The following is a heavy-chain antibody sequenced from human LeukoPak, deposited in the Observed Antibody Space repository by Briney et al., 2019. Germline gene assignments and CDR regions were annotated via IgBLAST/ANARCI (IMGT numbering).Heavy chain of an antibody. CDR3: AREFQH. V-gene: IGHV4-59*12. CDR2: IYYSGST. CDR1: GDSINNYY. Sequence: SETLSLTCTVSGDSINNYYWSWIRQPPGKGLEWIGYIYYSGSTNYSPSLKSRVTISVDTSKNQFSLSLTSVTAADTAVYYCAREFQHWGQGTLVTVSS. J-gene: IGHJ1*01.